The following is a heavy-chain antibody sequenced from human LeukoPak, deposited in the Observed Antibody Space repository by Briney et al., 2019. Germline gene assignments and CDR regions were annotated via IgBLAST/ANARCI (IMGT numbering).Heavy chain of an antibody. D-gene: IGHD4-23*01. J-gene: IGHJ4*02. CDR2: ISGSGGST. V-gene: IGHV3-23*01. Sequence: GGSLRLSCAASGFTFSGYAMNWVRPAPGKGLKWVSSISGSGGSTYYTDSVKGRFTISRDNSKNTLYLQMHSLRAEDTAVYYCARGSVVTFDYWGQGTLVTVSS. CDR3: ARGSVVTFDY. CDR1: GFTFSGYA.